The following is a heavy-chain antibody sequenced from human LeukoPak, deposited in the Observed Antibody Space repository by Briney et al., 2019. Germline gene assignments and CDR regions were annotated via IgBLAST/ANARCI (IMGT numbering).Heavy chain of an antibody. CDR3: ARDFRTQLDGYSPPYHFDY. J-gene: IGHJ4*02. Sequence: GGSLRLSCAAFGFTFSRHSISWVRQAPGKRLEWVSSISSDSSHIYYADSMKGRFTVSRDNATNSLFLQMNSLRAEDAAVYYCARDFRTQLDGYSPPYHFDYWGQGALVTVSS. CDR2: ISSDSSHI. V-gene: IGHV3-21*01. CDR1: GFTFSRHS. D-gene: IGHD5-24*01.